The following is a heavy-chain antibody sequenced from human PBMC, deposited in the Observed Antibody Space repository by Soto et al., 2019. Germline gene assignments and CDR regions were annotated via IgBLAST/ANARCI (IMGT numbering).Heavy chain of an antibody. Sequence: PSETLSLTCTVSSASIMSTDYYWSWIRQAPGKGLEWIGYVYYTGSTYYNPSLMSRLTISVDTSKNQFSLKLTSVTAAETAVYYCVRTAREGAVAPHWFDRWGQGTQVTVSS. CDR3: VRTAREGAVAPHWFDR. CDR2: VYYTGST. CDR1: SASIMSTDYY. D-gene: IGHD2-21*02. V-gene: IGHV4-30-4*01. J-gene: IGHJ5*02.